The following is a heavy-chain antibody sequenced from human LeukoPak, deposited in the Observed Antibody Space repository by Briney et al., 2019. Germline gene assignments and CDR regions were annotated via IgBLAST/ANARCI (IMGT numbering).Heavy chain of an antibody. J-gene: IGHJ6*02. CDR1: GVSISSGGYS. V-gene: IGHV4-30-2*01. D-gene: IGHD3-9*01. Sequence: SETLSLTCAVSGVSISSGGYSWSWIRQPPGKGLEWIGYIYHSGSTYYNPSLKSRVTISVDRSKNQFSLKLSSVTAADTAVYYCARASISRSYPPYYYYYGMDVWGQGTTVTVSS. CDR3: ARASISRSYPPYYYYYGMDV. CDR2: IYHSGST.